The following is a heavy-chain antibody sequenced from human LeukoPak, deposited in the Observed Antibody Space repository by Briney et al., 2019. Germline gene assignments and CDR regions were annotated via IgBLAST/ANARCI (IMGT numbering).Heavy chain of an antibody. CDR1: GFTVSSNY. CDR2: IYSGGST. D-gene: IGHD3-9*01. CDR3: TRDLMDYDVSTGLHHYYMDV. Sequence: GGSLRLSCAASGFTVSSNYMSWVRQAQGRGLEWVSVIYSGGSTYYADSVKGRFTISRDNSKNTLYLQMNSLRAEDTAVYYCTRDLMDYDVSTGLHHYYMDVWGQGTTVTVSS. V-gene: IGHV3-53*01. J-gene: IGHJ6*02.